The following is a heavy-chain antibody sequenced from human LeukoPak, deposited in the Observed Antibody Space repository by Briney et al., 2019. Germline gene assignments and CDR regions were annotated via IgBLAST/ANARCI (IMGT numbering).Heavy chain of an antibody. Sequence: GSLRLSCAASGFTFSTYAMSWDRQPPGKGLEWIGEINHSGSTNYNPSLKSRVTISVDTSKNQFSLKLSSVTAADTAVYYCARGGGARVVVSADYWGQGTLVTVSS. V-gene: IGHV4-34*01. CDR2: INHSGST. D-gene: IGHD3-22*01. J-gene: IGHJ4*02. CDR3: ARGGGARVVVSADY. CDR1: GFTFSTYA.